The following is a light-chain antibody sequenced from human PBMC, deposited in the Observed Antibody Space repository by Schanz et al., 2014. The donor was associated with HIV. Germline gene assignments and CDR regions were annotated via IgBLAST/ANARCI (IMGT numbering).Light chain of an antibody. CDR2: EVN. J-gene: IGLJ1*01. CDR1: NSDVGAYNY. V-gene: IGLV2-8*01. CDR3: SSYAGNNYYV. Sequence: QSALTQPPSASGSPGQSVTISCTGTNSDVGAYNYVSWYQQHPGKAPKLLIYEVNKRPSGVPDRFSGSKSGNTASLTVSGLQAEDEADYYCSSYAGNNYYVFGTGTKLTFL.